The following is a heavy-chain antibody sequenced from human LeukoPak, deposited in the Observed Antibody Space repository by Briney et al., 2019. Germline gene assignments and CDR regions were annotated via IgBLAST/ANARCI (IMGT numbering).Heavy chain of an antibody. CDR2: INYSGRT. J-gene: IGHJ4*02. Sequence: SETLSLTCTVSGGSISSSSYYWGWIRQPPGKGLTWIGSINYSGRTYYNPSLKSRVTMSVDTSKDQFSLKLSSVTAADTAVYYFARAGISAGSSWSPFGYWGQGTWVTVSS. D-gene: IGHD6-13*01. CDR1: GGSISSSSYY. V-gene: IGHV4-39*01. CDR3: ARAGISAGSSWSPFGY.